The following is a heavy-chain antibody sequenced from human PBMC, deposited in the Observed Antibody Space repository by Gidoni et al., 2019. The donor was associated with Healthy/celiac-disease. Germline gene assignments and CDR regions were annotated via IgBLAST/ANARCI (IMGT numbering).Heavy chain of an antibody. V-gene: IGHV3-64*01. Sequence: EVQLVESGGGLVQPGGSLRLSCAASGFTFSRYAMPWVRQAPGKGLEYVSAISSNGGSTYYANSVKGRFTISRDNSKNTLYLQMGSLRAEDMAVYYCARAITMVQGAHVSDAFDIWGQGTMVTVSS. CDR3: ARAITMVQGAHVSDAFDI. D-gene: IGHD3-10*01. J-gene: IGHJ3*02. CDR2: ISSNGGST. CDR1: GFTFSRYA.